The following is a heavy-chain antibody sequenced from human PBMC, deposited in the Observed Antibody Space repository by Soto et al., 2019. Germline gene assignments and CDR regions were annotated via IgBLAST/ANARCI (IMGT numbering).Heavy chain of an antibody. J-gene: IGHJ5*02. CDR1: GGSISKSSYY. CDR3: SRRAPEGFDP. Sequence: SETLSLTCTVSGGSISKSSYYWVWIRRPPGKGLEWVGSMSYSGSTYYNPSLKSRVAISVDTSKNQLSLQVSSVTAADTAVYYCSRRAPEGFDPWGQGTLVTVSS. V-gene: IGHV4-39*01. CDR2: MSYSGST.